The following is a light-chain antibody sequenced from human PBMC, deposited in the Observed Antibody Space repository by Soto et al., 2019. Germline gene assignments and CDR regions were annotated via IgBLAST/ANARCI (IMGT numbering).Light chain of an antibody. Sequence: QSALTLPASVSGSPGQSITISCTGTSSDVGGSKYVSWYQQYPGKAPKLMVYEVSYRPSGVSNRFSGSKAGNTASLTISGLQDEDEADYYCSSYTSNSTLVVLASGIQVTVL. CDR2: EVS. V-gene: IGLV2-14*01. CDR3: SSYTSNSTLVV. J-gene: IGLJ1*01. CDR1: SSDVGGSKY.